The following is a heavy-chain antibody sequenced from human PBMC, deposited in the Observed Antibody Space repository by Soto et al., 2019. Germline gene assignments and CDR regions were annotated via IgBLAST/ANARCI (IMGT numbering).Heavy chain of an antibody. CDR3: AKXDVAVRLLIHYYYGMDV. J-gene: IGHJ6*02. CDR1: GFTFSIYA. CDR2: ITSDGST. Sequence: PWGSLRLSCAASGFTFSIYAMSWVRQAPGKGLAWVSGITSDGSTYYADSVKGRFTISRDNSKNTLYLQMNSLRAEDTAVYYCAKXDVAVRLLIHYYYGMDVWGQGTTVTVSS. V-gene: IGHV3-23*01. D-gene: IGHD6-6*01.